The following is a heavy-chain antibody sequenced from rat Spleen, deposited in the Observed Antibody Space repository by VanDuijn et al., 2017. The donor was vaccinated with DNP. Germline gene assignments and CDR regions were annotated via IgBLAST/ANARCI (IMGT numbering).Heavy chain of an antibody. J-gene: IGHJ2*01. CDR2: ISYSGST. CDR3: ATEYFDY. CDR1: GYSITSNY. V-gene: IGHV3-1*01. Sequence: EVQLQESGPGLVKPSQSLSLTCSVTGYSITSNYWGWIRKFPGNKMEWMGYISYSGSTSYNPSLKSRISITRDTSKNQFFLQLKSVTTEDTATYYCATEYFDYWGQGVMVTVSS.